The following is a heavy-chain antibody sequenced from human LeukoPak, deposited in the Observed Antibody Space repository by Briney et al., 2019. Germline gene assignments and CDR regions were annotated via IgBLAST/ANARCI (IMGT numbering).Heavy chain of an antibody. CDR3: ATWGSSVWFDY. CDR2: IYPGDSDT. V-gene: IGHV5-51*01. D-gene: IGHD6-19*01. CDR1: GYSSSTYW. J-gene: IGHJ4*02. Sequence: GESLRISCKGSGYSSSTYWIGWVRQMPGKGLEYTGIIYPGDSDTRYSPSFQGQVTISADKSISAAYLQWSSLKASDTAIYYCATWGSSVWFDYWGQGTLVTVSS.